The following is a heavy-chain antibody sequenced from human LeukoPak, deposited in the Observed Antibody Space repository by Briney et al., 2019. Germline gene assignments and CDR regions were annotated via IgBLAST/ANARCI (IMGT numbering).Heavy chain of an antibody. J-gene: IGHJ4*02. D-gene: IGHD6-19*01. CDR2: IYHSGST. CDR1: GYSISSGYN. Sequence: PSETLSLTCAVSGYSISSGYNWGWIRQPPGKGLEWIGSIYHSGSTYYNPSLKSRVTISVDTSKNQFSLKLSSVTAADTAVYYCARDSGSGWPIDYWGQGTLVTVSS. V-gene: IGHV4-38-2*02. CDR3: ARDSGSGWPIDY.